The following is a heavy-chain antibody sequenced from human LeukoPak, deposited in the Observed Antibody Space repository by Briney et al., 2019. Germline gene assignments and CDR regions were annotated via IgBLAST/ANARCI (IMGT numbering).Heavy chain of an antibody. J-gene: IGHJ4*02. CDR2: INSSSSTI. CDR1: GFTFSSYS. V-gene: IGHV3-48*01. Sequence: GGSLRLSCAASGFTFSSYSMNWVRQAPGKGLEWVSYINSSSSTIYYADSVKGRSTISRDNAKNSLYLQMNSLRAEDTAVYYCAREPVGDKNDYWGQGTLVTVSS. D-gene: IGHD2-15*01. CDR3: AREPVGDKNDY.